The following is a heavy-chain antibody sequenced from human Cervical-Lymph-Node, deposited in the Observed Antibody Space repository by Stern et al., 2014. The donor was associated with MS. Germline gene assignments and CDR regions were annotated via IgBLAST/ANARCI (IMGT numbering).Heavy chain of an antibody. J-gene: IGHJ3*01. V-gene: IGHV1-3*01. D-gene: IGHD3-16*01. CDR2: SHSGNGQT. Sequence: QMQLVQSGAEVKKPGASVNISCKASGYSFSSYAMHWVRQAPGQRLEWMGWSHSGNGQTNSSQRFPGRVALTRDTAARIVYLELNSLTSEDTAMYYCARDSGGGVLWFWGQGSMVTVSS. CDR3: ARDSGGGVLWF. CDR1: GYSFSSYA.